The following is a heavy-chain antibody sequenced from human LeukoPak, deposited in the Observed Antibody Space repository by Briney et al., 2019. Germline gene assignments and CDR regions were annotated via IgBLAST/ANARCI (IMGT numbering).Heavy chain of an antibody. CDR3: AREAERGDSSSYYGYYFDY. J-gene: IGHJ4*02. V-gene: IGHV1-69*13. CDR2: IIPIFGTA. Sequence: ASVKVSCKASGGTFSSYAISWVRQAPGQGLEWMGGIIPIFGTANYAQKFQGRVTITADESTSTAYMELSSLRSGDTAVYYCAREAERGDSSSYYGYYFDYWGQGALVTVSS. D-gene: IGHD3-22*01. CDR1: GGTFSSYA.